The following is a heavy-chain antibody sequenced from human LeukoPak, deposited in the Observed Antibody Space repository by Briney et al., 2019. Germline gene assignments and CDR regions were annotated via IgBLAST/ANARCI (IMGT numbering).Heavy chain of an antibody. V-gene: IGHV3-7*01. CDR2: IKHDGAEK. J-gene: IGHJ4*02. CDR3: ARAQGGDYVQYFDY. D-gene: IGHD4-17*01. CDR1: GFSFSTYW. Sequence: GGSLRLSCTASGFSFSTYWMSWVRQAPGKGLEWVAHIKHDGAEKYYVDSVKGRFTISRDNAKNSLYLQMNSLRAEDTAVYYCARAQGGDYVQYFDYWGQGTLVTVSS.